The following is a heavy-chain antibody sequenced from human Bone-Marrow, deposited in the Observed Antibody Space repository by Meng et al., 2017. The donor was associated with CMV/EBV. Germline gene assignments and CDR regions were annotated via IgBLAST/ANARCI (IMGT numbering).Heavy chain of an antibody. CDR3: ASVGRGTFDY. Sequence: SETLSLTCTASGGSVSSGSYYWSWIRQPPGKGLEWIGYIYYSGSTNYNPSLKSRVTISVDTSKNQFSLKLSSVTAADTAVYYCASVGRGTFDYWGQGTLVTVSS. V-gene: IGHV4-61*01. CDR1: GGSVSSGSYY. CDR2: IYYSGST. D-gene: IGHD1-26*01. J-gene: IGHJ4*02.